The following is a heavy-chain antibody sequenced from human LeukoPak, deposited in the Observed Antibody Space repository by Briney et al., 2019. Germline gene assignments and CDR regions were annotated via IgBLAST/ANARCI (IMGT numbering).Heavy chain of an antibody. Sequence: GGSLRLSCAASGFTFDDYGMSWVRQAPGKGLEWVSGINWNGGSTGYADSVKGRFTISRDNSKNTLYLQMNSLRAEDTAVYYCAKYYYDSSGYYYIWGQGTMVTVSS. CDR2: INWNGGST. CDR1: GFTFDDYG. CDR3: AKYYYDSSGYYYI. D-gene: IGHD3-22*01. V-gene: IGHV3-20*04. J-gene: IGHJ3*02.